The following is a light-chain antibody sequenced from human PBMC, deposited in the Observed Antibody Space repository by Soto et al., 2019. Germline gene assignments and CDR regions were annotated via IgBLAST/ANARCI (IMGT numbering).Light chain of an antibody. J-gene: IGKJ1*01. CDR1: QTFSSIY. V-gene: IGKV3-20*01. Sequence: EVVMTQSPATLSVSPGERATLSCRASQTFSSIYLAWYQQKPGQAPRLLIYGASSRATGIPDRFSGSGSGTDFTLTISRLEPEDFAVYYCHQYVSWTFGQGTKVDIK. CDR2: GAS. CDR3: HQYVSWT.